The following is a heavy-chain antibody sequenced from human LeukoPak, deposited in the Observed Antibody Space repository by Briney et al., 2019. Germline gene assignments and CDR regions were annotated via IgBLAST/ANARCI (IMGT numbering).Heavy chain of an antibody. D-gene: IGHD1-1*01. CDR3: ARDGWNEMPDAFDI. CDR1: GGSLSSGSYY. J-gene: IGHJ3*02. Sequence: SETLSLTSTVSGGSLSSGSYYWSWIRQPAGEGLEWLGSIYTSGSTNYNPSLKSRVTISVDTSKNQFSLKLRSVTTADTAVYYCARDGWNEMPDAFDIWGQGTMVTVSS. CDR2: IYTSGST. V-gene: IGHV4-61*02.